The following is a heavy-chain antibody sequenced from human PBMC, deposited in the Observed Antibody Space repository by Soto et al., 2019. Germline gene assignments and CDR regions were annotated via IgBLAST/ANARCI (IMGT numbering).Heavy chain of an antibody. CDR3: ARVATRQWLVESPLDY. V-gene: IGHV1-18*01. D-gene: IGHD6-19*01. CDR1: GYTFTSYG. J-gene: IGHJ4*02. Sequence: ASVKVSCKASGYTFTSYGISWVRQAPGQGLEWMGWISAYNGNTNYAQKLQGRVTMTTDTSTSTAYMELRSLRSDDTAVYYCARVATRQWLVESPLDYWGQGTLVTVYS. CDR2: ISAYNGNT.